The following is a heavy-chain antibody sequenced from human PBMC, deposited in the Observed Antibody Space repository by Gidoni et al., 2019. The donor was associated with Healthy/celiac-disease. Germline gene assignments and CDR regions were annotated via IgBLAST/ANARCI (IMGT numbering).Heavy chain of an antibody. V-gene: IGHV3-30*18. CDR2: ISYDGSNK. J-gene: IGHJ4*02. Sequence: QVQLVESGGGVVQPGRSLRLSCAASGFTFSSYGMHWVRQAPGKGLECVAVISYDGSNKYYADSVKGRFTISRDNSKNTLYLQMNSLRAEDTAVYYCAKVVVDGSSVDYWGQGTLVTVSS. CDR3: AKVVVDGSSVDY. D-gene: IGHD2-8*02. CDR1: GFTFSSYG.